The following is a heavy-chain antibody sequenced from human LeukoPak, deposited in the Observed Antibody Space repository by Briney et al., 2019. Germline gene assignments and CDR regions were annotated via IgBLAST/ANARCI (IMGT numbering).Heavy chain of an antibody. CDR1: GGSISSYY. Sequence: PSETLSLTCTVSGGSISSYYWSWIRQPPGKGLESIGYIYYSGSTNYNPSLKRRVTISVDTSKNQFSLKLSSVTAADTAVYYCARLSGIAAAGTFGYYYYYGMDVWGQGTTVTVSS. J-gene: IGHJ6*02. CDR2: IYYSGST. V-gene: IGHV4-59*13. CDR3: ARLSGIAAAGTFGYYYYYGMDV. D-gene: IGHD6-13*01.